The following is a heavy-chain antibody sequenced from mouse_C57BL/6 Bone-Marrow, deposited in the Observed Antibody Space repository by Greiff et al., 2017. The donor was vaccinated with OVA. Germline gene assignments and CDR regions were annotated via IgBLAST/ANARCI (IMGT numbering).Heavy chain of an antibody. CDR1: GFTFSDYG. D-gene: IGHD2-2*01. V-gene: IGHV5-17*01. J-gene: IGHJ3*01. Sequence: EVNVVESGGGLVKPGGSLKLSCAASGFTFSDYGMHWVRQAPEKGLEWVAYISSGSSTIYYADTVKGRFTISRDNAKNTLFLQMTSLRSEDTAMYYCARGGYRFAYWGQGTLVTVSA. CDR2: ISSGSSTI. CDR3: ARGGYRFAY.